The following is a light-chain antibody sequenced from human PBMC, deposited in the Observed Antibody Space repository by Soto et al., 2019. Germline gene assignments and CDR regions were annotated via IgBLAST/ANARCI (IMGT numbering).Light chain of an antibody. CDR3: QVWDKDHPASV. CDR1: NVGLKS. CDR2: DDS. Sequence: SYELTHPPSLSVAPGQTATITCGGDNVGLKSVHWYQQKPGQAPVLVVYDDSDRPSETPERFSGSNSGNTATLTISRVEAGDEADYFCQVWDKDHPASVFGPAPKLTVL. J-gene: IGLJ1*01. V-gene: IGLV3-21*02.